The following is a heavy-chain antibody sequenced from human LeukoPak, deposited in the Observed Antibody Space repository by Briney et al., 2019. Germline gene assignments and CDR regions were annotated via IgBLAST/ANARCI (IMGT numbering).Heavy chain of an antibody. Sequence: PGGSLRLSCAASGFTFSTYTMAWVRQAPGGGLEWVSGISGNGGGTYYADSVKGRFAISRDNPKSTLYLQMNSLRAEDTAVYYCAKDFGRNLGGPGYWGRGTLVIVSS. CDR1: GFTFSTYT. D-gene: IGHD1-14*01. CDR3: AKDFGRNLGGPGY. J-gene: IGHJ4*02. V-gene: IGHV3-23*01. CDR2: ISGNGGGT.